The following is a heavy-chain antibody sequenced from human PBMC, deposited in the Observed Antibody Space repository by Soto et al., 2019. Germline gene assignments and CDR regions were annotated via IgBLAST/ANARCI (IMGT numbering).Heavy chain of an antibody. V-gene: IGHV3-15*01. Sequence: EVQLVESGGGLVKPGGSLRLSCAASGFTFSHAWMSWVRQAPGKGLEWVGRIKSKTDGATTDYAALVRGRFTISRDDSKHTLYLQMNSLKSEDTGVYYCSTDQTGTTDYWGQGTLVTVSS. D-gene: IGHD1-1*01. J-gene: IGHJ4*02. CDR1: GFTFSHAW. CDR3: STDQTGTTDY. CDR2: IKSKTDGATT.